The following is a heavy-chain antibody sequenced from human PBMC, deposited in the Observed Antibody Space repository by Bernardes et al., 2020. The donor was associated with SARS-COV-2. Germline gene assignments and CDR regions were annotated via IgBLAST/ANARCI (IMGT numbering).Heavy chain of an antibody. CDR1: GYSLTESS. V-gene: IGHV1-24*01. Sequence: ASVKVSCKVSGYSLTESSMHWVRQGPGEGLEWMGGFDLEDGETIYAQKFQGRVTMTEDTSTDTAYMELSSLRSEDTAVYYCATGRGYFDSGGSEYVHHWGQGTLVTVSS. J-gene: IGHJ1*01. D-gene: IGHD3-22*01. CDR2: FDLEDGET. CDR3: ATGRGYFDSGGSEYVHH.